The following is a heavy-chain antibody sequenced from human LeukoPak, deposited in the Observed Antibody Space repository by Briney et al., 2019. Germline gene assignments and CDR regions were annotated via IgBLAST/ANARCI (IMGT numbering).Heavy chain of an antibody. V-gene: IGHV3-53*01. CDR1: GLTVSSND. Sequence: TGRSLTLSCAASGLTVSSNDMSWVRQAPGKGLEWVSFIYSGDSAYYADSVKGRFTISRDSSKNTLYLQMNSLRAEDTAMYYCTKSGPPDPYWGQGTMVTLSS. CDR3: TKSGPPDPY. CDR2: IYSGDSA. D-gene: IGHD1-14*01. J-gene: IGHJ4*03.